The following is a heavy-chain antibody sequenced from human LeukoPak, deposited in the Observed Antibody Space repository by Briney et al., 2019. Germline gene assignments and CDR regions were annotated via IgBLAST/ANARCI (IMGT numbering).Heavy chain of an antibody. D-gene: IGHD2-2*01. Sequence: GGSLRLSCAASGFSFSNFAMSWVRQAPGKGLEWVSSISSSSSYIYYADSVKGRFTISRDNAKNSLHLQMNSLRAEDTAVYYCAGMPFDPWGQGTLVTVSS. J-gene: IGHJ5*02. CDR1: GFSFSNFA. CDR3: AGMPFDP. V-gene: IGHV3-21*01. CDR2: ISSSSSYI.